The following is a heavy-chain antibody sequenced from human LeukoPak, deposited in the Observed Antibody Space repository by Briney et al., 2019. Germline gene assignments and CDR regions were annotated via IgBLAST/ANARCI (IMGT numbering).Heavy chain of an antibody. J-gene: IGHJ4*02. CDR2: IFYSGST. Sequence: SETLSLTCTVSGGSISTNSYYWGWIRQPPGKGLECIGSIFYSGSTYYNPSLKSRVTISVDTSKNQFSLKLSSVTAADTAVYYCARHGGQWLLRYHLDYWGQGTLVTVSS. CDR3: ARHGGQWLLRYHLDY. V-gene: IGHV4-39*01. CDR1: GGSISTNSYY. D-gene: IGHD5-12*01.